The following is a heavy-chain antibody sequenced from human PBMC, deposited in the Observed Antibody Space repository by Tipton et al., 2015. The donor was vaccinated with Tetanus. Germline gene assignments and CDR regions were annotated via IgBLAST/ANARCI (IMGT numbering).Heavy chain of an antibody. CDR2: ISLSRTYI. D-gene: IGHD3-16*01. Sequence: SLRLSCAASGFIFSNYSMNWVRQAPGKGLEWVASISLSRTYIHYTDSVEGRFTISRDNAKNTLFLQMNSLRAEDTAVYFCARQDQRFVGSYGGMDVWGHGTTVTVSS. V-gene: IGHV3-21*01. CDR3: ARQDQRFVGSYGGMDV. CDR1: GFIFSNYS. J-gene: IGHJ6*02.